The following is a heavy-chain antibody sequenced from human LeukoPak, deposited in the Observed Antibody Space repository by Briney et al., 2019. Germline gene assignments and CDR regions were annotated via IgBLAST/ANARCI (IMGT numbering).Heavy chain of an antibody. D-gene: IGHD2-15*01. Sequence: GGSLRLSCAASGFTFSNYWMHWVRQAPGKGLVWVSRIKSDGSSTNYADSVKGRFTISRDNAKNTLYLQMNSLRAEDTAVYYCARVGAVVYAFDIWGQGTMVTVSS. CDR1: GFTFSNYW. CDR3: ARVGAVVYAFDI. V-gene: IGHV3-74*01. CDR2: IKSDGSST. J-gene: IGHJ3*02.